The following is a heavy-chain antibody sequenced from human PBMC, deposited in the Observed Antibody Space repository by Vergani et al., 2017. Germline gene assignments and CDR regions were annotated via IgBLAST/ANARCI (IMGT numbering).Heavy chain of an antibody. J-gene: IGHJ4*02. D-gene: IGHD6-19*01. Sequence: QVQLVESGGGVVQPGRSLRLSCAASGFTFSSYAMTWVRQAPGKGLEWVAVISYDGSNKYYADSVKGRFTFSRDNSKNTLYLQMNILRAEDTAVYYCARGASGGCVSFFDYWGQEPLVTVSA. CDR3: ARGASGGCVSFFDY. V-gene: IGHV3-30-3*01. CDR1: GFTFSSYA. CDR2: ISYDGSNK.